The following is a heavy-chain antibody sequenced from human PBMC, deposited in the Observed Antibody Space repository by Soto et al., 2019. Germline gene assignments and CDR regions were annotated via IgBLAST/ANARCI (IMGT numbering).Heavy chain of an antibody. Sequence: SETLSLTCTVSGGSISSGDYYWSWIRQHPGKGLEWIGYIYYSGSTYYNPSLKSRVTISVDTSKNQFSLKLSSVTAADTAVYYCARAGNGYFDWLSYYYYYMDVWGKGTTVTVSS. CDR2: IYYSGST. CDR1: GGSISSGDYY. CDR3: ARAGNGYFDWLSYYYYYMDV. V-gene: IGHV4-31*03. J-gene: IGHJ6*03. D-gene: IGHD3-9*01.